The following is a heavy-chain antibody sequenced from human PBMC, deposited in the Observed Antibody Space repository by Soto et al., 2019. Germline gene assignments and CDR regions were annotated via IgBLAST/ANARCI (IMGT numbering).Heavy chain of an antibody. D-gene: IGHD3-16*02. CDR3: ARDPTPYDYVWGSYPPVLDY. CDR2: ISYDGSNK. Sequence: GGSLRLSCAASGFTFSSYAMHWVRQAPGKGLEWVAVISYDGSNKYYADSVKGRFTISRDNSKNTLYLQMNSLRAEDTAVYYCARDPTPYDYVWGSYPPVLDYWGQGTLVTVSS. CDR1: GFTFSSYA. J-gene: IGHJ4*02. V-gene: IGHV3-30-3*01.